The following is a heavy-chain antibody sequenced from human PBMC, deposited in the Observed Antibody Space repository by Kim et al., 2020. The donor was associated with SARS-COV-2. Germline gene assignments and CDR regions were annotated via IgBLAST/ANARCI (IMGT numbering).Heavy chain of an antibody. J-gene: IGHJ5*02. CDR3: ARGPGRVRGVIP. D-gene: IGHD3-10*01. Sequence: GYAQKFQGRVTMTRNTSISTAYMELSSLRSEDMAVYYCARGPGRVRGVIPWGQGTLVTVSS. V-gene: IGHV1-8*01.